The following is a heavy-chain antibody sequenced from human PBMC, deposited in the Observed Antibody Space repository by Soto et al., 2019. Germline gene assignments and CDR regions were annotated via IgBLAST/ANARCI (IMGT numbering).Heavy chain of an antibody. V-gene: IGHV3-21*01. CDR1: GFTFSNYS. CDR3: ARDFGYSYGYVMDV. CDR2: ISSSSSYI. Sequence: GGSLRLSCAASGFTFSNYSMNWVRQAPGKGLKWVSSISSSSSYIYYADSAKGRFTISRDNARNSLYLQMNSLRAEDTAVYYCARDFGYSYGYVMDVWGQGTTVTVSS. D-gene: IGHD5-18*01. J-gene: IGHJ6*02.